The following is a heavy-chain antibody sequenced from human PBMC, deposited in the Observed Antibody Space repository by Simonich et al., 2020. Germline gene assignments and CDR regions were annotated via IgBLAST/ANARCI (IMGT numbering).Heavy chain of an antibody. CDR2: IYSGGST. D-gene: IGHD1-1*01. CDR1: GFTVSSNY. Sequence: EVQLVESGGGLIQPGGSLRLSCAASGFTVSSNYMSWVRQAPGKGRDGVSVIYSGGSTYYADSVKGRFTISRDNSKNTLYLQINSLRAEDTAVYYCARWTATGYYFDYWGQGTLVTVSS. CDR3: ARWTATGYYFDY. J-gene: IGHJ4*02. V-gene: IGHV3-53*01.